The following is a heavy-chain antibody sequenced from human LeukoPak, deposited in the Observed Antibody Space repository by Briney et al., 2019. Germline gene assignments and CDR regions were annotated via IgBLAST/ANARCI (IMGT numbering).Heavy chain of an antibody. CDR1: SYTFITND. V-gene: IGHV1-18*04. D-gene: IGHD6-19*01. Sequence: GASVRVSCKASSYTFITNDISWVRQAPGQGLEWMGWISTYNGNTNYAQNLQGRVTMTTDTSTNTAYMELRSLRSDDTAVYYCARSAVADTLSAYYFDYWGQGTLVTVSS. CDR3: ARSAVADTLSAYYFDY. J-gene: IGHJ4*02. CDR2: ISTYNGNT.